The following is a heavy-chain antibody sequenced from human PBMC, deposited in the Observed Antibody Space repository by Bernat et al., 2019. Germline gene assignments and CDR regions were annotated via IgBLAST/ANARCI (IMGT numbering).Heavy chain of an antibody. J-gene: IGHJ6*02. CDR3: AKDLVPYVGGNEDSYYYGMDV. D-gene: IGHD1-26*01. CDR1: GFTFSSYG. CDR2: ISYDGSNK. V-gene: IGHV3-30*18. Sequence: QVQLVESGGGVVQPGRSLRLSCAVSGFTFSSYGMHWVRQAPGKGLEGVAVISYDGSNKTYADSVKGRFTLSRDSSKNTLYLQMNSLRAEDPAVYYCAKDLVPYVGGNEDSYYYGMDVWGQGTTVTVAS.